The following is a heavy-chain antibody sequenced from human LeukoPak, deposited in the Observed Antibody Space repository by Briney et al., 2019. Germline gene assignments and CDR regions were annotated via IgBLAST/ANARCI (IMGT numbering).Heavy chain of an antibody. D-gene: IGHD6-19*01. Sequence: SQTLSLTCTVSGGSISSGGHYWSWIRQHPGKGLEWIGYIYYSGSTYYNPSLKSRVTISVDTSKNQFSLKLSSVTAADTAVYYCARDGIAVAGPEVDDAFDIWGQGTMVTVSS. CDR1: GGSISSGGHY. J-gene: IGHJ3*02. V-gene: IGHV4-31*03. CDR3: ARDGIAVAGPEVDDAFDI. CDR2: IYYSGST.